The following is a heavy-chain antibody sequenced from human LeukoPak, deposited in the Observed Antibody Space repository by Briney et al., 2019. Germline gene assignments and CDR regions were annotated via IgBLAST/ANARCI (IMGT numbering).Heavy chain of an antibody. Sequence: SETLSLTCAVYGGSFSGYYWSWTRQPPGKGLEWIGEINHSGSTNYNPSLKSRVTISVDTSKNQFSLKLSSVTAADTAVYYCARHSRRGSYLGVWFDPWGQGTLVTVSS. D-gene: IGHD1-26*01. CDR1: GGSFSGYY. CDR3: ARHSRRGSYLGVWFDP. J-gene: IGHJ5*02. V-gene: IGHV4-34*01. CDR2: INHSGST.